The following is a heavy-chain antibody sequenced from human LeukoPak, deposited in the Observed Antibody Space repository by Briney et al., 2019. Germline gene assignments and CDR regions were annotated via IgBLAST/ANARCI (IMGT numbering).Heavy chain of an antibody. J-gene: IGHJ5*02. Sequence: ASVKVSCKVSGYTLIELSMHWVRQAPGKGLEWMGGFDPEDGETIYAQKFRGRVTMTEDTSTDTAYMELSSLRSEDTAVYYCATVRSIGYCSGGSCLSGFDPWGQGTLVTVSS. CDR2: FDPEDGET. D-gene: IGHD2-15*01. V-gene: IGHV1-24*01. CDR3: ATVRSIGYCSGGSCLSGFDP. CDR1: GYTLIELS.